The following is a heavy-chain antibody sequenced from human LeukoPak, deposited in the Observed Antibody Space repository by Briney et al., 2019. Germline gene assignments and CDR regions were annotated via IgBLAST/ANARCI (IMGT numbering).Heavy chain of an antibody. CDR3: ARVESNGGYSYAFDI. CDR1: GFTFSSYE. Sequence: GGSLRLSCAASGFTFSSYEMNWVRQAPGKGLEWVSYISSSGSTIYYADSVKGRFTISRDNAKNSLYLQMNSLRSDDTAVYYCARVESNGGYSYAFDIWGQGTMVTVSS. CDR2: ISSSGSTI. J-gene: IGHJ3*02. D-gene: IGHD5-18*01. V-gene: IGHV3-48*03.